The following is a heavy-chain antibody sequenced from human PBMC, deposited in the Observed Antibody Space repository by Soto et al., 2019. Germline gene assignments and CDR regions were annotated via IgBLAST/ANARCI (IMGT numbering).Heavy chain of an antibody. CDR2: IXPERGGT. V-gene: IGHV1-2*02. CDR1: GYTFTGYX. J-gene: IGHJ6*02. CDR3: ARDLIXXPQYGMDV. Sequence: ASVKVSCKASGYTFTGYXMHXXXQXPGQGLEXMGWIXPERGGTKYAQKFQGGVTMTRATSISTAYMELSRLRSDDTAVYYCARDLIXXPQYGMDVWGQGTMVTVSS.